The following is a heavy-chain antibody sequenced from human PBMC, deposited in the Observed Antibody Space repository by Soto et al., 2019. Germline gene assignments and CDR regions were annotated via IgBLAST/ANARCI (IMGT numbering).Heavy chain of an antibody. V-gene: IGHV1-18*01. J-gene: IGHJ4*02. CDR3: ARDLAAAGPFDY. CDR2: ISAYNGNT. Sequence: QVQLVQSGAEVKKPGASVKVSCKTSGYTFTSYAISWVRQAPGQGLEWMGWISAYNGNTHYAQKLQGRVTMTTDTSTSTGYMELRSLRSDDTAVYYCARDLAAAGPFDYWGQGTLVTVSS. CDR1: GYTFTSYA. D-gene: IGHD6-13*01.